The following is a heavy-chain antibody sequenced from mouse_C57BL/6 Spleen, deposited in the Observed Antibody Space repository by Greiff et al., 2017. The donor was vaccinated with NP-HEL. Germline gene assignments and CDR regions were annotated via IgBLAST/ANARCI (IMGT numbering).Heavy chain of an antibody. V-gene: IGHV1-82*01. Sequence: VKLQESGPELVKPGASVKISCKASGYAFSSSWMNWVKQRPGKGLEWIGRIYPGDGDTNYNGKFKGKATLTADKSSSTAYMQLSSLTSEDSAVYFCARSGYSNPAWFAYWGQRTLVTVSA. CDR2: IYPGDGDT. CDR1: GYAFSSSW. J-gene: IGHJ3*01. D-gene: IGHD2-5*01. CDR3: ARSGYSNPAWFAY.